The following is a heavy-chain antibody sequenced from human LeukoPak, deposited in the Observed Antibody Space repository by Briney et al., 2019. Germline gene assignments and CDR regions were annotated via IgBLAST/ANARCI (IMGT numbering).Heavy chain of an antibody. V-gene: IGHV3-66*02. CDR2: INSGGST. J-gene: IGHJ4*02. CDR1: GFTVSSNY. CDR3: ARESGSYYGYVDY. D-gene: IGHD1-26*01. Sequence: SGGSLRLSCAASGFTVSSNYMSWVRQAPGKGLEWVSVINSGGSTYYADSVKGRFTISRDNSKNTLNLQMNSLRAEDTAVYYCARESGSYYGYVDYWGQGTLVTVSS.